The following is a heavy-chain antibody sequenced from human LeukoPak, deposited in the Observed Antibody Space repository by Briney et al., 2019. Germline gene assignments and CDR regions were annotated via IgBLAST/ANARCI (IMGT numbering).Heavy chain of an antibody. V-gene: IGHV1-69*05. D-gene: IGHD6-19*01. J-gene: IGHJ4*02. CDR3: ARGSSAGSGWYFPHFDY. CDR1: GGTFSSYA. Sequence: SVKVSCKASGGTFSSYAISWVRQAPGQGLEWMGRIIPIFGTANYAQKFQGRVTITTDESTSTAYMELSSLRSEDTAVYYCARGSSAGSGWYFPHFDYWGQGTLDTVSS. CDR2: IIPIFGTA.